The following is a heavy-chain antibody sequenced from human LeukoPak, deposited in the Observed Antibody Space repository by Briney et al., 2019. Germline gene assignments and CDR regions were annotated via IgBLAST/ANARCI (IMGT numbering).Heavy chain of an antibody. CDR3: ARDRGYGGNSEAFDI. D-gene: IGHD4-23*01. CDR1: GFTVSSNS. Sequence: GGSLRLSCTVSGFTVSSNSMSWVRQAPGKGLEWGSFIYSDNTHYSDSVKGRFTISRDNSKNTLYLQMNSLRAEDTAVYYCARDRGYGGNSEAFDIWGQGTMVTVSS. J-gene: IGHJ3*02. CDR2: IYSDNT. V-gene: IGHV3-53*01.